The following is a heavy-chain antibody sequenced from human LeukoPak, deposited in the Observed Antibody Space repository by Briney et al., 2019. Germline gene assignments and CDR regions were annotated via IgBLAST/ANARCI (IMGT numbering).Heavy chain of an antibody. D-gene: IGHD5-12*01. Sequence: GASVKVSCKASGYTFTGYYMHWVRQAPGQGLEWMGWISAYNGNTNFAQEFQGRVTMTTDTSTSTASMELRSLRSDDTAVYYCARDQGIYNHRIIDSWGQGTLVTVSS. CDR3: ARDQGIYNHRIIDS. V-gene: IGHV1-18*04. CDR1: GYTFTGYY. CDR2: ISAYNGNT. J-gene: IGHJ4*02.